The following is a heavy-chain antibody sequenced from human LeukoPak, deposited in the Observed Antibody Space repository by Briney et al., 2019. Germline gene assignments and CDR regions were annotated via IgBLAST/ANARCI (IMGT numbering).Heavy chain of an antibody. Sequence: SETLSLTCTVSGGSISSSSYYWGWIRQPPGKGLEWIGSIYYSGSTYYNPSLKSRVTISVDTSKNLFSLNLSSVTVSDTAVYYCARRWVGYYDSSGYYFDYWGQGILVTVSS. CDR2: IYYSGST. CDR1: GGSISSSSYY. V-gene: IGHV4-39*01. D-gene: IGHD3-22*01. J-gene: IGHJ4*02. CDR3: ARRWVGYYDSSGYYFDY.